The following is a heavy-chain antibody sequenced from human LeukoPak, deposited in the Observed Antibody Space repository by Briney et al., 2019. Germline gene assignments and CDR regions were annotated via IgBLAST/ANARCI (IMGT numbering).Heavy chain of an antibody. J-gene: IGHJ1*01. CDR3: VADSGYWRTEH. CDR1: GGSFSGYF. D-gene: IGHD3-22*01. CDR2: IYYSGST. Sequence: SETLSLTCAASGGSFSGYFWSWLRQTPGKGLEWIGYIYYSGSTNYKSSLKSRVTISLDTSQKQFSLKLSSVTAADTAVYYCVADSGYWRTEHWGQGTLVTVSS. V-gene: IGHV4-59*12.